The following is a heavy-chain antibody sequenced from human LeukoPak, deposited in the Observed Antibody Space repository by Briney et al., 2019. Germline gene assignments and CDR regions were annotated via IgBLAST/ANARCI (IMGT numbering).Heavy chain of an antibody. CDR2: ISSGSAYI. CDR3: ARDRGRYYDSRGFYWGYYFDS. D-gene: IGHD3-22*01. J-gene: IGHJ4*02. Sequence: GGSLRLSCAASGFTFSTYSMNWVRQAPGKGLEWVSSISSGSAYIFYADSVKGRFTISRDNSKDTLYLQMSSVRVDDTAVYYCARDRGRYYDSRGFYWGYYFDSWGQGILVTVST. CDR1: GFTFSTYS. V-gene: IGHV3-21*04.